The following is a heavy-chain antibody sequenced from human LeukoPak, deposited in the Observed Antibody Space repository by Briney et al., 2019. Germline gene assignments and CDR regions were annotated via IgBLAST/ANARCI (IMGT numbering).Heavy chain of an antibody. J-gene: IGHJ5*02. V-gene: IGHV4-38-2*02. CDR3: ARIYSSSWFLNWFDP. Sequence: SETLSLTCTASGYSISSGNYWDWIRQPPGKGLECIGTIYHSGSTYYNPSLKSRVTISVDTSKNQFSLKLNSVTAADTAVYYCARIYSSSWFLNWFDPWGQGTLVTVSS. CDR2: IYHSGST. CDR1: GYSISSGNY. D-gene: IGHD6-13*01.